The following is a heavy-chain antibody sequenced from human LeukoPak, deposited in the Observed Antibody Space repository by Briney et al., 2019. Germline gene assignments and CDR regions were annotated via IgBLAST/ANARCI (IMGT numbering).Heavy chain of an antibody. J-gene: IGHJ1*01. CDR2: ISAYNGNT. V-gene: IGHV1-18*01. CDR1: GYTFTSYG. CDR3: ARSPGDCSGGSCYSAYFQH. D-gene: IGHD2-15*01. Sequence: ASVKVSCKASGYTFTSYGISWVRQAPGQGLEWMGWISAYNGNTNYAQKLQGRVTMTTDTSTSTAYMELRSLRSDDTAVYYCARSPGDCSGGSCYSAYFQHWGQGTLVTVSS.